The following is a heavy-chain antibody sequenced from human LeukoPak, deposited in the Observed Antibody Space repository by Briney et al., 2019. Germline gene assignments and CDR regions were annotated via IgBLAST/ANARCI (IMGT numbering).Heavy chain of an antibody. Sequence: PSETLSLTCTVSGGSISSSSYYWSWIRQPPGKGLEWIGEINHSGSTNYNPSLKSRATISVDTSKNQFSLKLSSVTAADTAVYYCARQIRWLRYWFDPWGQGTLVTVSS. V-gene: IGHV4-39*07. J-gene: IGHJ5*02. CDR2: INHSGST. CDR3: ARQIRWLRYWFDP. CDR1: GGSISSSSYY. D-gene: IGHD5-12*01.